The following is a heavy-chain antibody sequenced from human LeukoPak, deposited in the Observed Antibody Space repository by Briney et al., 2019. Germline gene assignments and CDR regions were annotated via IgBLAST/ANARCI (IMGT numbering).Heavy chain of an antibody. CDR3: ASKTYYDYVWGSYLSPDY. V-gene: IGHV1-69*13. J-gene: IGHJ4*02. CDR2: IIPIFGTA. Sequence: SVKVSYKASGGTFSSYAISWVRQAPGQGLEWMGGIIPIFGTANYAQKFQGRVTITADESTSTAYMELSSLRSEDTAVYYCASKTYYDYVWGSYLSPDYWGQGTLVTVSS. D-gene: IGHD3-16*02. CDR1: GGTFSSYA.